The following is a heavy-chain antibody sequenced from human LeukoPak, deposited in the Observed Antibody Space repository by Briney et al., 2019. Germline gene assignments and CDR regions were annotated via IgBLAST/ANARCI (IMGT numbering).Heavy chain of an antibody. V-gene: IGHV5-51*01. D-gene: IGHD1-26*01. Sequence: GESLKIPCKGSVDSFTSYWSGWVRQMPGKGLDWMGIIYPGDSDTRYSPSFQGQVTISADKSISTAYLQWSSLKASDTAMYYCARQTFGATNAFDIWGQGTMVTVSS. CDR2: IYPGDSDT. J-gene: IGHJ3*02. CDR1: VDSFTSYW. CDR3: ARQTFGATNAFDI.